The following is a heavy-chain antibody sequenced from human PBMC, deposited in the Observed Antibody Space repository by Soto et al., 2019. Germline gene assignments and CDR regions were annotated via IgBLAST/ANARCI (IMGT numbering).Heavy chain of an antibody. CDR3: AREMIVVVRAFDY. J-gene: IGHJ4*02. CDR2: ISYDGSNK. D-gene: IGHD3-22*01. Sequence: PWWSLRLSCAASGFTFSSYAMHWVRQAPGKGLEWVAVISYDGSNKYYADSVKGRFTISRDNSKNTLYLQMNSLRAEDTAVYYCAREMIVVVRAFDYWGQGTLVTVSS. V-gene: IGHV3-30-3*01. CDR1: GFTFSSYA.